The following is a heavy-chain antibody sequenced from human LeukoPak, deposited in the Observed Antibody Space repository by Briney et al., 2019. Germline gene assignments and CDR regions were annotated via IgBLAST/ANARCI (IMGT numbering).Heavy chain of an antibody. Sequence: ASVKVSCKASGYTFTTYGISWVRQAPGQGLEWMGWISSYNGNTNYAQKLQGRVTITADKSTSTAYMELSSLRSEDTAVYYCASPADSGPLNYWGQGTLVTVSS. D-gene: IGHD3-3*01. CDR1: GYTFTTYG. V-gene: IGHV1-18*01. J-gene: IGHJ4*02. CDR3: ASPADSGPLNY. CDR2: ISSYNGNT.